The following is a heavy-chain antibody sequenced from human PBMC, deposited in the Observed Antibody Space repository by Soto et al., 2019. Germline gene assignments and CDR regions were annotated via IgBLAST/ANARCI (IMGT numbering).Heavy chain of an antibody. CDR2: MNPNSGNT. V-gene: IGHV1-8*01. D-gene: IGHD6-13*01. J-gene: IGHJ6*03. CDR3: AREGYSSSPHRYYYYYYMDV. CDR1: GYTFTSYD. Sequence: ASVKVSCKASGYTFTSYDINWVRQATGQGLEWMGWMNPNSGNTGYAQKFQGRVTMTRNTSISTAYMELSSLRSEDTAVYYCAREGYSSSPHRYYYYYYMDVWGKGTTVTVSS.